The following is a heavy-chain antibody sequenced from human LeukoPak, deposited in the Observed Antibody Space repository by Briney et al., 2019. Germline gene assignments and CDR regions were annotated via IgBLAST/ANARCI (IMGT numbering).Heavy chain of an antibody. D-gene: IGHD2-2*02. V-gene: IGHV3-21*04. Sequence: GGSLRLSCVASGFSFSSYSMNWVRQAPGKGLEWVSSISSTSTYIYYTDSVKGRFTISRDNAKNSLYLQMNSLRAEDTAVYYCAKDQSAWDIVVVPAAIGYWGQGTLVTVSS. CDR3: AKDQSAWDIVVVPAAIGY. CDR2: ISSTSTYI. CDR1: GFSFSSYS. J-gene: IGHJ4*02.